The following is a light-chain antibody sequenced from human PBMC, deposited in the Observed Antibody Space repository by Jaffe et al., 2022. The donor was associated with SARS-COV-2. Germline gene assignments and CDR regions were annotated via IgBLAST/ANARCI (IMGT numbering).Light chain of an antibody. CDR1: SSNIGAGYD. Sequence: QSVLTQPPSVSGAPGQRVTISCTGSSSNIGAGYDVHWYQQLPGRAPKLLIYGNSNRPSGVPDRFSGSKSGTSASLAITGLQAEDEADYHCQSYDSSLSGSEVFGGGTKLTVL. V-gene: IGLV1-40*01. CDR2: GNS. J-gene: IGLJ2*01. CDR3: QSYDSSLSGSEV.